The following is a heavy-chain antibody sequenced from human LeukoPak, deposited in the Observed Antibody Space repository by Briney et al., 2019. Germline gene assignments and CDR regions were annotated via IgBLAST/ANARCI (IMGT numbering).Heavy chain of an antibody. Sequence: SEALSLTCTVSGGSISSYYWSWIRQPPGKGLEWIGYIYYSGSTNYNPSLKSRVTISVDTSKNQFSLKLSSVTAADTAVYYCARFTVPIVGATAGDNWFDPWGQGTLVTVSS. D-gene: IGHD1-26*01. CDR2: IYYSGST. V-gene: IGHV4-59*01. J-gene: IGHJ5*02. CDR3: ARFTVPIVGATAGDNWFDP. CDR1: GGSISSYY.